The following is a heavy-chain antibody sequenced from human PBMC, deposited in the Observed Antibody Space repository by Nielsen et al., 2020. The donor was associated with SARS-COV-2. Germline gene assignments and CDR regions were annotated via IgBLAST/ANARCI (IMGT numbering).Heavy chain of an antibody. CDR2: INPSGGST. CDR3: ARPSRYFWSGYYEAPSYYYGMDV. Sequence: ASVKVSCKASGYTFTSYYMHWVRQAPGQGLEWMGIINPSGGSTNYAQKFQGRVTITADESTSTAYMELSSLRSEDTGVYYCARPSRYFWSGYYEAPSYYYGMDVWGQGTTVTVSS. J-gene: IGHJ6*02. CDR1: GYTFTSYY. D-gene: IGHD3-3*01. V-gene: IGHV1-46*01.